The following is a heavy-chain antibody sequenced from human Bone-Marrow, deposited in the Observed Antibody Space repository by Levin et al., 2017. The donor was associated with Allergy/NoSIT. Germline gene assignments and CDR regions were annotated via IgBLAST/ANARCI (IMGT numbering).Heavy chain of an antibody. Sequence: PGGSLRLSCAASGFTFSSYGMHWVRQAPGKGLEWVAVISYDGSKKYYVDSVKGRFTISRDNSKNTLYLQMNSLRAEDTAVYTCAKEGGYSGYDYGWDAFDIWGQGTMVTVSS. V-gene: IGHV3-30*18. CDR3: AKEGGYSGYDYGWDAFDI. CDR2: ISYDGSKK. CDR1: GFTFSSYG. D-gene: IGHD5-12*01. J-gene: IGHJ3*02.